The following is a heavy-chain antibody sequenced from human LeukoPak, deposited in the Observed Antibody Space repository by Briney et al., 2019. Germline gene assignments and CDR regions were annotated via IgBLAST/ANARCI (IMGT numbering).Heavy chain of an antibody. D-gene: IGHD1-1*01. CDR2: IYHSGST. CDR3: ASHPPNWDPCDY. V-gene: IGHV4-38-2*02. J-gene: IGHJ4*02. Sequence: KPSETLSLTCTVSGYSISSGYYWGWIRQPPGKGLEWIGSIYHSGSTYYNPSLKSRVTISVDTSKNQFSLKLSSVTAADTAVYYCASHPPNWDPCDYWGQGTLVTVSS. CDR1: GYSISSGYY.